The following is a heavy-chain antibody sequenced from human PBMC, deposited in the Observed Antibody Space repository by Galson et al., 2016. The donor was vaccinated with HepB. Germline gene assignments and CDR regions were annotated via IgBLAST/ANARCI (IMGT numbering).Heavy chain of an antibody. CDR2: ISYDASKK. J-gene: IGHJ1*01. Sequence: SLRLSCAASGFTFGSYGMHWVRQAPGKGLEWVAVISYDASKKHYADSVKGRFTISRDKSKNTLYLQMNSLRAEDTAVYYCAKSPLMFFGELLGYFQHWGQSTLVTVSS. CDR1: GFTFGSYG. D-gene: IGHD3-10*01. CDR3: AKSPLMFFGELLGYFQH. V-gene: IGHV3-30*18.